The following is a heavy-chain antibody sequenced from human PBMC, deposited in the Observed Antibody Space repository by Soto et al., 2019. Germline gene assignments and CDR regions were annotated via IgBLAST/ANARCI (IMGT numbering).Heavy chain of an antibody. V-gene: IGHV1-8*01. CDR1: GYTFTSYD. CDR3: AREVVLRSFDY. Sequence: QVQLVQSGAEVKKPGASVKVSCKASGYTFTSYDINWVRQATGQGLEWMGWMNPNSGKTAYAQKFQXXGTMTRNTSISTAYMELSSLRSEDTAVYYCAREVVLRSFDYWGQGTLVTVSS. J-gene: IGHJ4*02. CDR2: MNPNSGKT. D-gene: IGHD2-15*01.